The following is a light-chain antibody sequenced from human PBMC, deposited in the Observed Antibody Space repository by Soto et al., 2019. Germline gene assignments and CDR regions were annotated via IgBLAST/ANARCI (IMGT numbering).Light chain of an antibody. CDR2: EVS. Sequence: QSVLTQPASVSGSPGQSITISCIGTSSDVGGYNYVSWYQQHPGKAPKLMLYEVSNRPSGVSNRFSGPKSGNTASLTISGLQPEDEADYYCSSYTRSTTEVFGGGTKLTVL. J-gene: IGLJ2*01. CDR1: SSDVGGYNY. V-gene: IGLV2-14*01. CDR3: SSYTRSTTEV.